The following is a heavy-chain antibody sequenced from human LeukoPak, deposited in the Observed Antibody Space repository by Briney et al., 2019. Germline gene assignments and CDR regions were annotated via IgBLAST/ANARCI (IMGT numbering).Heavy chain of an antibody. CDR2: ISGSGHDI. Sequence: PGGSLRLSCAASGFTFSDSYMTWVRQAPGKGVEWVAYISGSGHDINYSDSVKGRFTISRDNAKNSLYLQMSSLRVEDTAVYYFPRDPRPFDSCGQGTLVTVSS. J-gene: IGHJ5*01. V-gene: IGHV3-11*04. D-gene: IGHD6-6*01. CDR1: GFTFSDSY. CDR3: PRDPRPFDS.